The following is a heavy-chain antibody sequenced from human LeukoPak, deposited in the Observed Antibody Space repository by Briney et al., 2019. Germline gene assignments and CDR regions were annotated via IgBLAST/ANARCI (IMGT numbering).Heavy chain of an antibody. J-gene: IGHJ4*02. CDR1: GYTFTSYA. D-gene: IGHD3-16*01. Sequence: ASVKVSCKASGYTFTSYAMNWVRQAPGQGLEWMGWINTNTGNPTYAQGFTGRFVFSLDTSVSTAYLQISSLKAEDTAVYYCARDHSEGDHAPTDFAYGAQEPRVTVSS. CDR3: ARDHSEGDHAPTDFAY. CDR2: INTNTGNP. V-gene: IGHV7-4-1*02.